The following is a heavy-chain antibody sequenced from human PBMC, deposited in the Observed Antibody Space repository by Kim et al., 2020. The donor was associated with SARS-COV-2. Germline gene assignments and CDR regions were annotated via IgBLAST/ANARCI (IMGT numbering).Heavy chain of an antibody. Sequence: GGSLRLSCAASGFTFSSYEMNWVRQAPGKGLEWVAYISTSGSVIYYADSVKGRVTISRDDANNSLYLQMNSLRAEDTAVYYCAREGLDNDFDYWGQGTLVTVSS. J-gene: IGHJ4*02. V-gene: IGHV3-48*03. CDR1: GFTFSSYE. D-gene: IGHD1-20*01. CDR3: AREGLDNDFDY. CDR2: ISTSGSVI.